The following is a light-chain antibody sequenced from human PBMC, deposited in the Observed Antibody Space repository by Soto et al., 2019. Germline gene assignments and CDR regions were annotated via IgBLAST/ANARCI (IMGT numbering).Light chain of an antibody. J-gene: IGLJ1*01. Sequence: QSALTQPASVSGSPGQSITISCTGTSSDVGSYKRVSWYQQHPGKAPKLMIYEGTKRPSGVSTRFSGSKSGNTASLTISGLLAEDEGDYYCCSYTTTYTYVFGTGTKVTVL. CDR2: EGT. V-gene: IGLV2-23*01. CDR3: CSYTTTYTYV. CDR1: SSDVGSYKR.